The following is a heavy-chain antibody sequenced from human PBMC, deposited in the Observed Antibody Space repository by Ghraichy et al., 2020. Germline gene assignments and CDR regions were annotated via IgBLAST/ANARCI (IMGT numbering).Heavy chain of an antibody. CDR3: AKEIVVVPAAIDY. Sequence: GGSLRLSCAASGFTFSSFAMSWVRQAPGKGLEWVSAISDSGGGTYYADSVKGRFTISRDNSKNTLYLQMNSLRAEDTAVYYCAKEIVVVPAAIDYWGQGTLVTVSS. CDR2: ISDSGGGT. J-gene: IGHJ4*02. D-gene: IGHD2-2*01. CDR1: GFTFSSFA. V-gene: IGHV3-23*01.